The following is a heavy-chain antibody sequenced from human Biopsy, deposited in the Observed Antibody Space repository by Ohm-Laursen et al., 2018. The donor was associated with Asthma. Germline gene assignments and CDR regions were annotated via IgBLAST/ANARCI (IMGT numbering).Heavy chain of an antibody. D-gene: IGHD3-3*01. CDR2: GGSYYDGGLK. V-gene: IGHV3-30-3*01. CDR1: GFTFRSYA. CDR3: AKDVMEWYLPAFDF. J-gene: IGHJ4*02. Sequence: SLSLSCAASGFTFRSYAMHWVRQAPGKGLEWVAVGGSYYDGGLKYYADSVNGRFTVSRDDSKNTLYLQMNSLRPDDTAVYYCAKDVMEWYLPAFDFWGQGTLVTVSS.